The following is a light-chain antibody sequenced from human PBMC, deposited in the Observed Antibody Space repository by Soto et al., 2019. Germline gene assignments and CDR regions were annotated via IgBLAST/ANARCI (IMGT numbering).Light chain of an antibody. CDR1: QSVSGN. J-gene: IGKJ1*01. CDR2: GAS. Sequence: EIVMTQSPATLSVSPGERATLSCRASQSVSGNLAWYQQKPGQAPRLRIYGASTRATGIPARFSGSGSGTESTLTIRSLQSEDFAVYYCQQYNNWPPSFGQGTKVEIK. V-gene: IGKV3-15*01. CDR3: QQYNNWPPS.